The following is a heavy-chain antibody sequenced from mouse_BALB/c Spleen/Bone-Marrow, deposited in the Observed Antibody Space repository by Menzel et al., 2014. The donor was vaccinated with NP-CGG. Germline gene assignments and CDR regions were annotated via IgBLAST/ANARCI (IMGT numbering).Heavy chain of an antibody. CDR3: ARDYYGSSDY. CDR1: GFTFSSYG. J-gene: IGHJ2*01. CDR2: INSNGGST. V-gene: IGHV5-6-3*01. D-gene: IGHD1-1*01. Sequence: EVQVVESGGDLVKPGGSLKLSCAASGFTFSSYGMSWVRQTPDKRLELVATINSNGGSTYYPDSVKGRFTISRDNAKNTLYLQMSSLKSEDTAMYYCARDYYGSSDYWGQGTTLTVSS.